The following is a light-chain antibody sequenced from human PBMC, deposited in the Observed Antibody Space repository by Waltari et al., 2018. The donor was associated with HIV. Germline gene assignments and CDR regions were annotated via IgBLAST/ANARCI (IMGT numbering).Light chain of an antibody. Sequence: QSVLTQPPSASGTPGQRVTISCSGSSSNIGSNAVNWYQQLPGTAPKLLIYSNNQRPSGVPDRFSGSKSGTSASLAISGLQSDDEADYYCQSFDSSLTTSGVIFGGGTKLTVL. CDR3: QSFDSSLTTSGVI. V-gene: IGLV1-44*01. CDR2: SNN. J-gene: IGLJ2*01. CDR1: SSNIGSNA.